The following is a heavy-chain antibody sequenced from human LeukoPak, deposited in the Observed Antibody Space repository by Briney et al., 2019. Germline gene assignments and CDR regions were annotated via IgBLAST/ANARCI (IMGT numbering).Heavy chain of an antibody. Sequence: PGGSLRLSCAASGFTFSSYSMNWVRQAPGKGLEWVSSISSSSSYIYYADSVKGRFTISRDNAKNSLYLQMNSLRAEDTAVYYCAGDWVNYDSSGYYSFFNYWGQGTLVTVSS. D-gene: IGHD3-22*01. CDR2: ISSSSSYI. J-gene: IGHJ4*02. CDR3: AGDWVNYDSSGYYSFFNY. CDR1: GFTFSSYS. V-gene: IGHV3-21*01.